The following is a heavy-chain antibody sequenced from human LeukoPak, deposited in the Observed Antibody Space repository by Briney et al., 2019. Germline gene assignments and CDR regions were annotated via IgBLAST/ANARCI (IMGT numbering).Heavy chain of an antibody. J-gene: IGHJ6*02. CDR2: ISYDGSNK. CDR1: GFTFSSYA. D-gene: IGHD3-10*01. CDR3: ARDMVKYYYYYGMDV. Sequence: GGSLRLSCAASGFTFSSYAMHWVRQAPGKGLEWVAVISYDGSNKYYADSVKGRFTISRDNSKDTLYLQMNSLRAEDTAVYYCARDMVKYYYYYGMDVWGQGTTVTVSS. V-gene: IGHV3-30*04.